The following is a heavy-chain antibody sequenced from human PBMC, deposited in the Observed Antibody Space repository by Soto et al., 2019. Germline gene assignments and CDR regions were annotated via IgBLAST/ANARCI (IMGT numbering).Heavy chain of an antibody. J-gene: IGHJ4*02. CDR3: ARESREYYFDY. CDR1: GGSISTYY. V-gene: IGHV4-59*01. Sequence: QVQLQESGPGLVKPSETLSLTCTVSGGSISTYYWSWIRQPPGKGLEWIGYVFYSGITNYNPSLKSXXTXSXXTSKNQFSLRLSSVTAADTAVYYCARESREYYFDYWGQGTLVTVSS. CDR2: VFYSGIT.